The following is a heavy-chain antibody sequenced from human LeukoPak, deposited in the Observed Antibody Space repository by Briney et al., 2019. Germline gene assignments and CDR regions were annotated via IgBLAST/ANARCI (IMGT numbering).Heavy chain of an antibody. Sequence: ASVKVSCKASGYTFTSYGISWVRQAPGQGLEWMGWISAYNGNTNYAQKLQGRVTMTTDTSTSTAYMELRSLRSDDTAVYYCARDGLRFLEWLTYFDYLGQGTLVTVSS. J-gene: IGHJ4*02. CDR2: ISAYNGNT. V-gene: IGHV1-18*01. D-gene: IGHD3-3*01. CDR3: ARDGLRFLEWLTYFDY. CDR1: GYTFTSYG.